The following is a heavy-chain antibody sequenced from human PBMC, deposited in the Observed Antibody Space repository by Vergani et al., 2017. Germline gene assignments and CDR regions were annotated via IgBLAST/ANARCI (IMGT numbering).Heavy chain of an antibody. J-gene: IGHJ4*02. CDR1: GFTFSHYS. V-gene: IGHV3-21*01. Sequence: EVQMVESGGGLVKPGGSLRLSCVASGFTFSHYSMNWVRQAPGKGLEWVSSISGNNDDVYYADSVKGRFTISRDNAKNSLYLDMSSLRAEDTAVYYCARRLGYCSSTSCYYFDYWGQGTLVTVSS. CDR3: ARRLGYCSSTSCYYFDY. CDR2: ISGNNDDV. D-gene: IGHD2-2*01.